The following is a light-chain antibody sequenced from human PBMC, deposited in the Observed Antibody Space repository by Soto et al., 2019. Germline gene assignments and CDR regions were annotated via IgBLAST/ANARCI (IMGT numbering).Light chain of an antibody. CDR1: QSVGSD. V-gene: IGKV3-15*01. J-gene: IGKJ1*01. CDR2: GAS. CDR3: QQYYKWPQT. Sequence: EIVMTQSPATLSVSPGEGATLSCRASQSVGSDLAWYQQKPGQAPRLLIYGASTRATGVPARFRGSGSETEFTLTISSLQSEDFAVYHCQQYYKWPQTFGQGTKVDIK.